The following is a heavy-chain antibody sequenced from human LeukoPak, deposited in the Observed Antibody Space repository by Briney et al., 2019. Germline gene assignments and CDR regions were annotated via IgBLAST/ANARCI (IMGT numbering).Heavy chain of an antibody. D-gene: IGHD3-22*01. Sequence: PGGSLRLSCAASGFTFDDYAMHWVRQAPGKGLEWVSGISWNSGSIGYADSVKGRVTISRDNAKNSLYLQMNSLRAEDTALYYCAKDFQYYDSSGYLDYWGQGTLVTVSS. V-gene: IGHV3-9*01. CDR2: ISWNSGSI. CDR1: GFTFDDYA. CDR3: AKDFQYYDSSGYLDY. J-gene: IGHJ4*02.